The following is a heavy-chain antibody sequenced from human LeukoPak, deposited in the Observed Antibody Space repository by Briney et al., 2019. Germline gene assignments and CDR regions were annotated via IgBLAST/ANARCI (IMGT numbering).Heavy chain of an antibody. Sequence: QPGGSLRLSCAASGFTFSSYEMNWVRQAPGQGLEWVSYISSSGSTIYYADSVKGRFTISRDNAKNSLYLQMNSLRAEDTAVYYCARDGGSSGPDAFDIWGQGTMVTVSS. J-gene: IGHJ3*02. V-gene: IGHV3-48*03. CDR1: GFTFSSYE. CDR2: ISSSGSTI. CDR3: ARDGGSSGPDAFDI. D-gene: IGHD3-22*01.